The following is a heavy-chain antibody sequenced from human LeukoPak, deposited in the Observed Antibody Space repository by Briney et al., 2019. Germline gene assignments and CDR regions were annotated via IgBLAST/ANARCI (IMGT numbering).Heavy chain of an antibody. CDR3: ATDDSSGYFITPHAFDI. Sequence: GRSLRLSCAASGFTFSSYGMHWVRQAPGKGLEWVAVISYDGSNKYYADSVKGRFTISRDNSKNTLYLQMNSLRAEDTAVYYCATDDSSGYFITPHAFDIWGQGTMVTVSS. CDR1: GFTFSSYG. CDR2: ISYDGSNK. J-gene: IGHJ3*02. D-gene: IGHD3-22*01. V-gene: IGHV3-30*03.